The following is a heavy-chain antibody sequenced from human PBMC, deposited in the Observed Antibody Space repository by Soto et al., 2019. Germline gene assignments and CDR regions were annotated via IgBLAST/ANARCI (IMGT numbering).Heavy chain of an antibody. V-gene: IGHV1-18*04. CDR3: ARVFTAVALRFDP. D-gene: IGHD6-19*01. CDR1: GFAITCYG. CDR2: ISAYNGNT. Sequence: APVKLSCKASGFAITCYGRSSLRQAPGQGLEWMGWISAYNGNTNYAQKLQGRVTMTTDTSPRTAYMELRSLRSDDTAVYYCARVFTAVALRFDPWGQGTLVTVSS. J-gene: IGHJ5*02.